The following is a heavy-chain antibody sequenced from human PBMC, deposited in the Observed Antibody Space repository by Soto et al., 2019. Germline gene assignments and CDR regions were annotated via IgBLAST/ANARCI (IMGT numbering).Heavy chain of an antibody. V-gene: IGHV5-51*01. J-gene: IGHJ6*03. CDR1: GYSFTSYW. CDR2: IYPGDSDT. Sequence: GESLKISCKGSGYSFTSYWIGWVRQMPGKGLEWMRIIYPGDSDTRYSPSFQGQVTISADKSISTAYLQWSSLKASDTAMYYCATNSGYDYHYYYYYMDVWGKGTTVTVSS. D-gene: IGHD5-12*01. CDR3: ATNSGYDYHYYYYYMDV.